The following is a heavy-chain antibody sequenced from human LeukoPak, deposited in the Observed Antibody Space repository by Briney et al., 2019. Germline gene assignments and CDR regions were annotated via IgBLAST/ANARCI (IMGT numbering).Heavy chain of an antibody. Sequence: PGASLRLSCAASGFTFSSYAMSWVRQAPGKGLEWVSAISGSGGSTYYADSVKGRFTISRDNSKNTLYLQTNSLRAEDTAVYYCAKDWYNWNHYPFIRYDAFDIWGQGTMVTVSS. V-gene: IGHV3-23*01. CDR3: AKDWYNWNHYPFIRYDAFDI. D-gene: IGHD1-14*01. CDR2: ISGSGGST. J-gene: IGHJ3*02. CDR1: GFTFSSYA.